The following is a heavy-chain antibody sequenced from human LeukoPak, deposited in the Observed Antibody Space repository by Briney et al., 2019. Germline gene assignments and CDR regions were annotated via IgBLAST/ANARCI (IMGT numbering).Heavy chain of an antibody. CDR1: GFTFSSYG. J-gene: IGHJ3*02. CDR2: ISYDGSNK. V-gene: IGHV3-30*18. CDR3: AKDQGEYYDFWSGYYLDAFDI. Sequence: GGSLRLSCGASGFTFSSYGMHWVRQAPGKGLEWVAVISYDGSNKYYADSVKGRFTISRDNSKNTLYLQMNSLRAEDTAVYYCAKDQGEYYDFWSGYYLDAFDIWGQGTMVTVSS. D-gene: IGHD3-3*01.